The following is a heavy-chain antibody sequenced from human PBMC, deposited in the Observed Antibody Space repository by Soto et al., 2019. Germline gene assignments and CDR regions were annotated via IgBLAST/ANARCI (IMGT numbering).Heavy chain of an antibody. J-gene: IGHJ4*02. CDR2: ISGSGGST. CDR1: GFTFSSYA. Sequence: EVQLLESGGGLVQPGGSLRLSCAASGFTFSSYAMSWVRQAPGKGLEWLSAISGSGGSTYYADSVKGRFTISRDNSKNTLYLQMNSLRAEDTAVYYCAKDDLGYCSSTSCPTFDYWGQGTLVTVSS. CDR3: AKDDLGYCSSTSCPTFDY. V-gene: IGHV3-23*01. D-gene: IGHD2-2*01.